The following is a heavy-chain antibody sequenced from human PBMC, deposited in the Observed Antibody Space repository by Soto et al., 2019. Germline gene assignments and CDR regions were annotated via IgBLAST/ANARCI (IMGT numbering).Heavy chain of an antibody. CDR3: ATIAAAGAPDY. CDR2: INGGNGNT. J-gene: IGHJ4*02. Sequence: QVQLVQSGAEVKRPGASVKVSCKASGYSFTNYAFHWVRQAPGQGLEWMGWINGGNGNTKYSQNFQDRVTITRDTSASTAYVELSSLTSEDTDVYYCATIAAAGAPDYWGQGTLVTVSS. CDR1: GYSFTNYA. D-gene: IGHD6-25*01. V-gene: IGHV1-3*01.